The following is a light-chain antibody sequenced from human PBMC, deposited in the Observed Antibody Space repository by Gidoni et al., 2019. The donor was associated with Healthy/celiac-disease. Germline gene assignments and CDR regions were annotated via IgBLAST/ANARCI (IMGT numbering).Light chain of an antibody. J-gene: IGKJ5*01. V-gene: IGKV3-11*01. Sequence: ELVLTQSPATLSLYPEDRATLSCRASQSVSSYLAWYQQKPVQAPRLLIYGASNRATGIPARFSGSGSGTDFTLTISSLEPEDFAVYYCQQRSNWPITFGQXTRLEIK. CDR3: QQRSNWPIT. CDR2: GAS. CDR1: QSVSSY.